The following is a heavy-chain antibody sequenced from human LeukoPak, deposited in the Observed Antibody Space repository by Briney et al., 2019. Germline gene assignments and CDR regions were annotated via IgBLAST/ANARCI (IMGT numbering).Heavy chain of an antibody. J-gene: IGHJ4*02. CDR3: ARIRGYSYGELDY. CDR2: ISYSGST. V-gene: IGHV4-31*03. D-gene: IGHD5-18*01. CDR1: GGSISSGGYY. Sequence: SETLSLTCTLSGGSISSGGYYWSWIRHHPGKGLEWIGHISYSGSTYYNPSLNSRVTISVGTSKSQFSLKLSSVTAADTAVYYCARIRGYSYGELDYWGQGTLVTASS.